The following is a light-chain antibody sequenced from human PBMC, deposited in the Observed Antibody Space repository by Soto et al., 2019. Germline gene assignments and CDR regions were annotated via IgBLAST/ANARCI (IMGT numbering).Light chain of an antibody. Sequence: EIVLTQSPATLCLSPGERATLSCRASQSVSSYLAWYQQKPGQAPRLLIYDASNRATGIPARFSGSGSGTDFTLTISSLEPEDCAVYYCQQRGNWPLTFGQGTKLEI. CDR1: QSVSSY. CDR2: DAS. V-gene: IGKV3-11*01. CDR3: QQRGNWPLT. J-gene: IGKJ2*01.